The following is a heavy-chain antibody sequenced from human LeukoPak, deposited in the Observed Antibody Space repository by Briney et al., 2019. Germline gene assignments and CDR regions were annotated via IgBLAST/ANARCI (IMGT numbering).Heavy chain of an antibody. D-gene: IGHD6-13*01. CDR1: GFTFSSYA. J-gene: IGHJ4*02. Sequence: GGSLRLSCAASGFTFSSYAMSWVRQAPGKGLEWVSAISGSGGSTYYADSVKGRFTISRDNSKNTPHFQMNTLRAEDTAVYYCGSRIATAGSVDYWGQGTQVTVSS. V-gene: IGHV3-23*01. CDR2: ISGSGGST. CDR3: GSRIATAGSVDY.